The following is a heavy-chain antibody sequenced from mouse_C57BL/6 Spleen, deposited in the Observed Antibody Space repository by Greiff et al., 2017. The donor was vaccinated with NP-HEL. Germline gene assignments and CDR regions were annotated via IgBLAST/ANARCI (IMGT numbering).Heavy chain of an antibody. CDR2: IWGVGST. D-gene: IGHD3-3*01. CDR3: ASRTAFYAMDY. CDR1: GFSLTSYG. Sequence: VKLMESGPGLVAPSQSLSITCTVSGFSLTSYGVDWVRQSPGKGLEWLGVIWGVGSTNYNSALKYRLSISKDNSKSQVFLKMNSLQTDDTAMYYCASRTAFYAMDYWGQGTSVTVSS. V-gene: IGHV2-6*01. J-gene: IGHJ4*01.